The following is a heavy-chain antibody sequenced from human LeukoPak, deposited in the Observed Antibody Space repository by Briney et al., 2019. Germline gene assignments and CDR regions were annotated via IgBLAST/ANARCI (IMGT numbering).Heavy chain of an antibody. V-gene: IGHV3-30*02. D-gene: IGHD6-13*01. CDR1: GFTFSSYG. J-gene: IGHJ4*02. Sequence: GGSLRLSCAASGFTFSSYGMHWVRQAPGKGLEWVAFIRYDGSNKYYADSVKGRFTISRDNSKNTLYLQMNSLRAEDTAVYYCAKGIAAAARIPRFDYWGQGTLVTVSS. CDR3: AKGIAAAARIPRFDY. CDR2: IRYDGSNK.